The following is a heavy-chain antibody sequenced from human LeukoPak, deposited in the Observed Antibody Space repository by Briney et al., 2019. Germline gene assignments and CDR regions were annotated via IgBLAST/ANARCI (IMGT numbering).Heavy chain of an antibody. D-gene: IGHD1-26*01. Sequence: GGSLRLSCAASAFSLNAYNMNWVRQAPGKGLEWVSSISYTGTYIYYADSVKGRFTISRDNAQNSLYLQMNSLRAEDTAIYYCARGLIVGATVDNWFDPWGQGTLVTVSS. CDR1: AFSLNAYN. CDR3: ARGLIVGATVDNWFDP. CDR2: ISYTGTYI. J-gene: IGHJ5*02. V-gene: IGHV3-21*04.